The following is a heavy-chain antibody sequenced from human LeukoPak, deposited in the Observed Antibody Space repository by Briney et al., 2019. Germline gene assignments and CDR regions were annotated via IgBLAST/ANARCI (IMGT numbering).Heavy chain of an antibody. V-gene: IGHV1-69*13. CDR1: GGTFSSYA. CDR2: IIPIFGTA. D-gene: IGHD5-24*01. J-gene: IGHJ4*02. Sequence: GASVKVSCKASGGTFSSYAISWVRQAPGQGLEWMGGIIPIFGTANYAQKFQGRVTITADESTSTAYMELSSLSSVTAADTAVYYCARGIDGYNPNVDYWGQGTLVTVSS. CDR3: ARGIDGYNPNVDY.